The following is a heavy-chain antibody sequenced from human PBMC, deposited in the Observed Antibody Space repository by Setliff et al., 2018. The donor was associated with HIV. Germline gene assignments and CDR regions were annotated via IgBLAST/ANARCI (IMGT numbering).Heavy chain of an antibody. CDR3: ARDMFEIWERSLAKGDEFDP. Sequence: GASVKVSCKASGYTFSSYAIYWVRQAPGQRPEWMGWINAGNGNTKYSQEFQGRVTFTRDTSASTVYMELRSLRSDDTAVYYCARDMFEIWERSLAKGDEFDPWGQGSLVTVSS. V-gene: IGHV1-3*01. J-gene: IGHJ5*02. CDR1: GYTFSSYA. CDR2: INAGNGNT. D-gene: IGHD3-10*02.